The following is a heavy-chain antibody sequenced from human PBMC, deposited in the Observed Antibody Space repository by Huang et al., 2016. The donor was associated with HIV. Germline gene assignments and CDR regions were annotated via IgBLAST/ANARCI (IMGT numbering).Heavy chain of an antibody. V-gene: IGHV3-30*18. CDR2: ISYDGKTK. CDR3: AKGGSAAAVLDF. Sequence: QVQLVESGGGVVQPGRSLRISCAASGFTFRSYCMHWVRQAPGRGLGWVAVISYDGKTKYYADSVKGRFSIARDKSKTTVYLQLNSLRVEDTAVYYCAKGGSAAAVLDFWGQGTLVTVSS. J-gene: IGHJ4*02. D-gene: IGHD6-13*01. CDR1: GFTFRSYC.